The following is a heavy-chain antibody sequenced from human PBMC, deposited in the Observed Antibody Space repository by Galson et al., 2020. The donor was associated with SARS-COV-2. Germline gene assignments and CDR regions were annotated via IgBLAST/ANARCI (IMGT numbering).Heavy chain of an antibody. Sequence: TGGSLRLSCAASGFTFGDYAMSWVRQAPGKGLEWVGFIKSKPYGGTTEYAASVKGRFTISRDDSISIAYLQMNSLKTEDTAVYYCTRVISWNLGYGMDVWGQGTTVTVSS. J-gene: IGHJ6*02. D-gene: IGHD1-7*01. V-gene: IGHV3-49*04. CDR3: TRVISWNLGYGMDV. CDR2: IKSKPYGGTT. CDR1: GFTFGDYA.